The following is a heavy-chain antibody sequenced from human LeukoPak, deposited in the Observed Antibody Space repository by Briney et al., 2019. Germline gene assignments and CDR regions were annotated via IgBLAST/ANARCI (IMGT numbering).Heavy chain of an antibody. CDR2: IIPIFGTA. D-gene: IGHD2-15*01. CDR3: ARVLGYCSGGSCNYYFDY. J-gene: IGHJ4*02. Sequence: SVKVSCKASGCTFSSYAISWVRQAPGQGLEWMGRIIPIFGTANYAQKFQGRVTITTDESTSTAYMELSSLRSEDTAMYYCARVLGYCSGGSCNYYFDYWGQGTLVTVSS. CDR1: GCTFSSYA. V-gene: IGHV1-69*05.